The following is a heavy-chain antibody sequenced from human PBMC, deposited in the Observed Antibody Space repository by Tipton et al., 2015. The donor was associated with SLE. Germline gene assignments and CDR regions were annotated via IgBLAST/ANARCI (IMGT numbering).Heavy chain of an antibody. CDR3: ARGQEVYYGSGNGMDV. D-gene: IGHD3-10*01. V-gene: IGHV4-34*01. Sequence: TLSLTCTVSGGSISSHYWSWIRQPPGKGLQWIGEINHRGSTTYNPSLKSRLTMSVDMSKNQFSVNLTSVTAADTAIYYCARGQEVYYGSGNGMDVWGQGTTVTVSS. CDR1: GGSISSHY. CDR2: INHRGST. J-gene: IGHJ6*02.